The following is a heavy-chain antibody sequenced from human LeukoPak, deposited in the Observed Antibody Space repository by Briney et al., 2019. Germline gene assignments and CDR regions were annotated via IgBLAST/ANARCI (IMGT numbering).Heavy chain of an antibody. J-gene: IGHJ4*02. CDR2: ISGSGGST. V-gene: IGHV3-23*01. D-gene: IGHD1-26*01. CDR1: GFTFSSYG. Sequence: GGSLRLSCAASGFTFSSYGMSWVRQAPGKGLEWVSAISGSGGSTYYADSVKGRFTISRDNSKNTLYLQMNSLRAEDTAVYYCAKGGRLRGATYFDYWGQGTLVTVSS. CDR3: AKGGRLRGATYFDY.